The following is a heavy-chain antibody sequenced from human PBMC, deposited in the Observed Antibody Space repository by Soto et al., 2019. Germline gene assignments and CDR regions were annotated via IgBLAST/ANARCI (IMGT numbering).Heavy chain of an antibody. V-gene: IGHV1-69*01. CDR3: ARDRRRWLPSVDYYYYGMDV. J-gene: IGHJ6*02. Sequence: QVQLVQSGAEVKKPGSSVKVSCKASGGTFSSHAISWVRQAPGQGLEWMGGIIPIFGTANYAQKFQGRVTITADESTSTAYMELSSLRSEDTAVYYCARDRRRWLPSVDYYYYGMDVWGQGTTVTVSS. CDR2: IIPIFGTA. CDR1: GGTFSSHA. D-gene: IGHD5-12*01.